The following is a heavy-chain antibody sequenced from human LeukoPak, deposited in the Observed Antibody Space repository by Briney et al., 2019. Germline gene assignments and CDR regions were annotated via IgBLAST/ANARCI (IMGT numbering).Heavy chain of an antibody. J-gene: IGHJ4*02. CDR2: IDTGSSYI. Sequence: GGSLRLSCAASGFTFRTSSMSWVRQAPGKGLEWVSSIDTGSSYIYYEDSVKGRFTISRDNAKNSVYLQMNSLRGEDTAVYYCARFPDYWGQGTLVTVSS. V-gene: IGHV3-21*01. CDR3: ARFPDY. CDR1: GFTFRTSS.